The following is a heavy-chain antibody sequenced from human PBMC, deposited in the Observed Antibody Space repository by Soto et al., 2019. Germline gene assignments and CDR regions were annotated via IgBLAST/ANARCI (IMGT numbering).Heavy chain of an antibody. D-gene: IGHD1-26*01. J-gene: IGHJ6*02. CDR2: IIPIFGTA. CDR1: GGTFSSYA. CDR3: ARGSGSYYNPYYGMDV. V-gene: IGHV1-69*13. Sequence: SVKVSCKASGGTFSSYAISWVRQAPGQGLEWMGGIIPIFGTANYAQKFQGRVTITADESTSTAYMELSSLRSEDTAVYYCARGSGSYYNPYYGMDVWGQGTTVTVSS.